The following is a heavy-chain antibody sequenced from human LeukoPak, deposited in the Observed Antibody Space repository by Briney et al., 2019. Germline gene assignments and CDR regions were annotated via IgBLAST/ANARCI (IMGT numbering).Heavy chain of an antibody. V-gene: IGHV3-15*01. Sequence: GGSLRLSCAASGFTFSNAWMSWVRQAPGKGLEWVGRIKSKTDGGTTDYAAPVKGRFTISRDDSKNTLYLQMNSLKTEDTAVYYCTTGPTYDFWSGYFLRGNGYWGQGTLVTVSS. D-gene: IGHD3-3*01. CDR3: TTGPTYDFWSGYFLRGNGY. CDR1: GFTFSNAW. J-gene: IGHJ4*02. CDR2: IKSKTDGGTT.